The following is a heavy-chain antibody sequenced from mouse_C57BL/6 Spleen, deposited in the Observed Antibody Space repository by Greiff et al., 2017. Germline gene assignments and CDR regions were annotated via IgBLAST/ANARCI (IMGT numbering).Heavy chain of an antibody. J-gene: IGHJ3*01. CDR3: ARGADGAGFAY. V-gene: IGHV1-63*01. CDR1: GYTFTNYW. CDR2: IYPGGGYT. Sequence: QVQLQQSGAELVRPGPSVKMSCKASGYTFTNYWIGWAKQRPGHGLEWIGDIYPGGGYTNYNEKFKGKATLTADKSSSTAYMQFSSLTSEDSAIYYCARGADGAGFAYWGQGTLVTVSA.